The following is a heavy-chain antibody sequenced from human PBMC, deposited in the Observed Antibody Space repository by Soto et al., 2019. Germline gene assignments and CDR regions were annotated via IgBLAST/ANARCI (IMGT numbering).Heavy chain of an antibody. CDR2: ISWNSDSI. Sequence: HPGGSLRHSCAASEFTFRSYAMHWVRQAPGKGLEWVSGISWNSDSIDYADSVKGRFTISRDNAKNFLYLQMNSLRAEDTALYYCAKGRGDYWGQGTLVTVSS. V-gene: IGHV3-9*01. CDR3: AKGRGDY. CDR1: EFTFRSYA. D-gene: IGHD3-10*01. J-gene: IGHJ4*02.